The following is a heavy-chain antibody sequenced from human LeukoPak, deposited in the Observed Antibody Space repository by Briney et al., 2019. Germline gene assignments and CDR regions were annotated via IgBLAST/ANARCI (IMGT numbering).Heavy chain of an antibody. CDR2: IYYSGST. J-gene: IGHJ4*02. CDR3: ARSGIQLWFHNDY. Sequence: SETLSLTCTVSGGSISSSSYYWGWIRQPPGKGLEWIGSIYYSGSTYYNPSLKSRVTISVDTSKNQFSLKLSSVTAADTAVYYCARSGIQLWFHNDYWGQGTLVTVSS. D-gene: IGHD5-18*01. CDR1: GGSISSSSYY. V-gene: IGHV4-39*07.